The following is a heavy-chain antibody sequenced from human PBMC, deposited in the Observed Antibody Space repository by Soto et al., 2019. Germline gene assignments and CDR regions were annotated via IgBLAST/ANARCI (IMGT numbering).Heavy chain of an antibody. Sequence: SETLSLTCTVSGASVSSNSYYWGWIRQPPGKGLEWIGSMYYSGSTYYNPSLKSRVTISGDTSKNQLSLKLTSVTAADTGVYYCASHIYDYVWGPYTPFDTWGQGTVVTVSS. D-gene: IGHD3-16*01. V-gene: IGHV4-39*01. CDR3: ASHIYDYVWGPYTPFDT. CDR1: GASVSSNSYY. J-gene: IGHJ4*02. CDR2: MYYSGST.